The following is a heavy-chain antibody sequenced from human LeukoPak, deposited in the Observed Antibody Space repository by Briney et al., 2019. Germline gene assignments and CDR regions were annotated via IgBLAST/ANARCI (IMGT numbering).Heavy chain of an antibody. D-gene: IGHD2-2*01. J-gene: IGHJ4*02. Sequence: GGSLRLSCAASGFTFSSYWISWVRQAPGKGLEWVANIKQDGSEKYYVDSVKGRFTISRDNAKNSLYLQMNSLRAEDTAVYYCARGPYDYGDFWGQGTLVTVSS. CDR1: GFTFSSYW. V-gene: IGHV3-7*01. CDR2: IKQDGSEK. CDR3: ARGPYDYGDF.